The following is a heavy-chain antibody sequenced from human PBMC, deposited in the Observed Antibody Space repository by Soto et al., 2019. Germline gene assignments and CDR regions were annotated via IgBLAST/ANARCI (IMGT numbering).Heavy chain of an antibody. D-gene: IGHD4-4*01. J-gene: IGHJ6*02. V-gene: IGHV4-34*01. CDR3: ARMAVTSYYYYYGMDV. CDR1: GGSLGGYY. CDR2: INHSGST. Sequence: QVQLQQWGAGLLKPSETLSLTCAVYGGSLGGYYWSWIRRPPGKGMEWIGEINHSGSTNYNPSLKSRVTISVDTSKNQFALKLSSVTAADTAVYYCARMAVTSYYYYYGMDVWGQGTTVTVSS.